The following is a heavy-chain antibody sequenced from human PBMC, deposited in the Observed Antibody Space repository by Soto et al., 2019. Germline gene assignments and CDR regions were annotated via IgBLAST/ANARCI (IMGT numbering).Heavy chain of an antibody. V-gene: IGHV4-59*01. J-gene: IGHJ6*02. CDR1: GGSISSYY. CDR2: IYYSGST. Sequence: SETLSLTCTVSGGSISSYYWSWIRQPPGKGLEWIGYIYYSGSTNYNPSLKSRVTISVDTSKNQFSLKLSSVTAADTAVYYCARDPRRLYDSSGDTYYGMDVWGQGTTVTVSS. D-gene: IGHD3-22*01. CDR3: ARDPRRLYDSSGDTYYGMDV.